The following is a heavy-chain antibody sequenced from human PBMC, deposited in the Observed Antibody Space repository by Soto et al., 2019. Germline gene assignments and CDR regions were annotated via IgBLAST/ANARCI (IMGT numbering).Heavy chain of an antibody. CDR2: MKQDGSEK. J-gene: IGHJ6*02. D-gene: IGHD2-15*01. CDR3: ARARGRGCNAGSCYPYYYGMDV. V-gene: IGHV3-7*01. CDR1: GFTFTNYW. Sequence: GGSLRLSCAASGFTFTNYWMSWVRQAPGKGLEWVANMKQDGSEKYYVDSVKGRFTISRDKGHNLLYLQMNGLRVEDTAAYYCARARGRGCNAGSCYPYYYGMDVWGQGTTVTVSS.